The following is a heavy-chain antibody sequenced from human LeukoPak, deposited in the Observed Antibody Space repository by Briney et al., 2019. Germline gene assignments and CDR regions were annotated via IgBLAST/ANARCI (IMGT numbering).Heavy chain of an antibody. Sequence: PGGSLRLSSAAPGFTCSSYEMNWVRQAPGKGLEGVSHISSSSSTIYYADSAEGRSTISTDTAKNSLYMQINSRRAQDTALYYRADLGSTRSGGVWGKGTTVTISS. CDR1: GFTCSSYE. CDR3: ADLGSTRSGGV. D-gene: IGHD2/OR15-2a*01. CDR2: ISSSSSTI. J-gene: IGHJ6*04. V-gene: IGHV3-48*03.